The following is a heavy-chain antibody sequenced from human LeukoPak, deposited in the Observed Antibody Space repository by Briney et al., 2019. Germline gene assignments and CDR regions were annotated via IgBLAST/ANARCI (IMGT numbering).Heavy chain of an antibody. CDR1: GFTFSTHG. J-gene: IGHJ4*02. V-gene: IGHV3-23*01. D-gene: IGHD5-12*01. CDR3: ARDSGWLRYHD. CDR2: IGGSGIGHST. Sequence: GGSLRLSCVGSGFTFSTHGMNWVRQAPGKGLEWVSGIGGSGIGHSTHYADSVKGRFTISRDNSKNMVYLQMDSLRAEDTALYYCARDSGWLRYHDWGQGALVTVSS.